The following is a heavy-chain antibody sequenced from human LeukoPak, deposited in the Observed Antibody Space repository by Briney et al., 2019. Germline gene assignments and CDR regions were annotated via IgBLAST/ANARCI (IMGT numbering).Heavy chain of an antibody. CDR3: ARGRGTGHVKAGYFQH. CDR1: GGSICSYY. Sequence: KPSETLSLTCTVSGGSICSYYWSWIRQPPGKGLEWIVYIYYSGSTNYNPSLKSRVTISVDTSKNQFSLKLSSVTAADTAVYYCARGRGTGHVKAGYFQHWPRGTLVTVSS. V-gene: IGHV4-59*01. D-gene: IGHD6-19*01. J-gene: IGHJ1*01. CDR2: IYYSGST.